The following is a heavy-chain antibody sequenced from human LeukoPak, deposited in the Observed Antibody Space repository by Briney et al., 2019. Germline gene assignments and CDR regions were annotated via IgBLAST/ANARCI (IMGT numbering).Heavy chain of an antibody. D-gene: IGHD4-17*01. Sequence: ASVKVSCKASGYTFTSYYMHWVRQAPGQGLEWMGWINPNSGGTNYAQKFQGRVTMTRDTSISTAYMELSRLRSDDTAIYYCARTNGDYDAFDIWGQGTMVTVSS. J-gene: IGHJ3*02. CDR2: INPNSGGT. V-gene: IGHV1-2*02. CDR1: GYTFTSYY. CDR3: ARTNGDYDAFDI.